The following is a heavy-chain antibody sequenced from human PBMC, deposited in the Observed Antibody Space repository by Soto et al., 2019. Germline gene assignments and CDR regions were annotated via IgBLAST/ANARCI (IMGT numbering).Heavy chain of an antibody. D-gene: IGHD1-7*01. J-gene: IGHJ4*02. CDR3: AKDFGVSGTYDY. CDR2: ISGNGGRT. Sequence: DVQLLESGGGLVQPGGSLRLSCAASGFTFNNYAMSWVRQAPGKGLDWVSAISGNGGRTYYADSVKGRFTISRDNSKNTLNLQMSSLKAEDTAVYYCAKDFGVSGTYDYWGQGTLVTVSP. V-gene: IGHV3-23*01. CDR1: GFTFNNYA.